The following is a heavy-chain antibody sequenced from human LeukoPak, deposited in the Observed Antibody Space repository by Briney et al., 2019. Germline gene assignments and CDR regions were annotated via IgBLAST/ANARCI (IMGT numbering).Heavy chain of an antibody. Sequence: PSETLSLTCSVSGGSITGTTYYWAWIRQPPGKGLEWIGSVYYSGSTSYSPSLKSRVTISVDTSKKQFSLRLSSVTAADTAVYYYARNVSAGYFDYWRQGTLVTVSS. CDR2: VYYSGST. CDR1: GGSITGTTYY. V-gene: IGHV4-39*01. J-gene: IGHJ4*02. CDR3: ARNVSAGYFDY.